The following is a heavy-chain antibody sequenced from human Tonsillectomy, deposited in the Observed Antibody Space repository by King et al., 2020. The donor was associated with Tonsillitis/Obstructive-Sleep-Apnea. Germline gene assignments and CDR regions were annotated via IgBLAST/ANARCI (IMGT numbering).Heavy chain of an antibody. Sequence: VQLVESGGGFVQPGGSLRLSCAASGFSFNNYAMSWVRQAPGKGLEWVSSISGSGGHTYYVDSVRGRFTISRDNSKNTRYLQMNTLRAEDAAVYYCAKNGDFDFWNGDYYYYMDVWGKGTTVAVSS. CDR2: ISGSGGHT. J-gene: IGHJ6*03. V-gene: IGHV3-23*04. CDR3: AKNGDFDFWNGDYYYYMDV. D-gene: IGHD3-3*01. CDR1: GFSFNNYA.